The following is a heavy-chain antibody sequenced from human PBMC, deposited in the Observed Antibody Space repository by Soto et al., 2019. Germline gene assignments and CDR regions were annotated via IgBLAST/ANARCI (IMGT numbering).Heavy chain of an antibody. CDR1: GGTFSSYA. Sequence: QVQLVQSGAEVKKPGSSVKVSCKASGGTFSSYAIGWVRQAPGQGLEWMGGIIPIFGTANYAQKFQGRVTITADESTSTAYMELSSLRSEDTAVYYCARAPMRAAAGYYYYYGMDVWGQGTTVTVSS. J-gene: IGHJ6*02. D-gene: IGHD6-13*01. CDR2: IIPIFGTA. V-gene: IGHV1-69*01. CDR3: ARAPMRAAAGYYYYYGMDV.